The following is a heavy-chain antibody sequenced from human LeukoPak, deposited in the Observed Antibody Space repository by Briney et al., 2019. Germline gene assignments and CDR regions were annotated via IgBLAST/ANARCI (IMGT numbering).Heavy chain of an antibody. Sequence: GGSLRLSCAASGFTFSSYSMNWVRQAPGKGLEWVSSISSSSSYIYYADSVKGRFTISRDYAKNSLYLQMNSLRAEDTAVYYCASRLRVKNAFDIWGQGTMVTVSS. CDR2: ISSSSSYI. V-gene: IGHV3-21*01. CDR1: GFTFSSYS. D-gene: IGHD4-17*01. CDR3: ASRLRVKNAFDI. J-gene: IGHJ3*02.